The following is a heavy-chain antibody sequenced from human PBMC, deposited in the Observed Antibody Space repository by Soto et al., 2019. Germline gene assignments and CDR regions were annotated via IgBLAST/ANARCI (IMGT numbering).Heavy chain of an antibody. D-gene: IGHD2-2*02. Sequence: GASVKVSCKASGGTFSSSGITWVRQAPGQGLDWMGWINPFKGDTNSAARFQDRVTMTTDTSTRTAYMELRSLRSDDTAVYYCARVKVPAAILGAFDLWGQGTLVTVSS. CDR1: GGTFSSSG. CDR2: INPFKGDT. J-gene: IGHJ3*01. V-gene: IGHV1-18*01. CDR3: ARVKVPAAILGAFDL.